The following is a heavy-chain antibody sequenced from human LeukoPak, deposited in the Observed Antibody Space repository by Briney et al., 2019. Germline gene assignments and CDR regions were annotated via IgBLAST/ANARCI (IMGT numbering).Heavy chain of an antibody. CDR3: ARGSLIAAAATYNWFDP. Sequence: ASVKVSCKASGGTFSSYAISWVRQAPGQGLEWMGGIIPIFGTANYAQKFQGRVTITAEKSTSTAYMELSSLRSEDTAVYYCARGSLIAAAATYNWFDPWGQGTLVTVSS. CDR2: IIPIFGTA. D-gene: IGHD6-13*01. J-gene: IGHJ5*02. V-gene: IGHV1-69*06. CDR1: GGTFSSYA.